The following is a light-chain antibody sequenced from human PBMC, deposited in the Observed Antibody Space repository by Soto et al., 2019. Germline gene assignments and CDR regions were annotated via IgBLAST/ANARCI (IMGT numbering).Light chain of an antibody. CDR1: SSDVGGYSY. CDR2: EVS. V-gene: IGLV2-8*01. CDR3: SSYAGSNNYV. J-gene: IGLJ1*01. Sequence: QSVLTHPASASGSPGQSVPISCTGTSSDVGGYSYVSWYQQYPGKAPKLLIYEVSKRPSGVPDRFSGSKSGNTASLTVSGLQAEDEADYYCSSYAGSNNYVFGTGTKVTVL.